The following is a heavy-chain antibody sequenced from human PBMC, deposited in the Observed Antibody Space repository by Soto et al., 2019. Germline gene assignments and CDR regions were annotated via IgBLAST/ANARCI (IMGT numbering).Heavy chain of an antibody. J-gene: IGHJ6*02. CDR1: GGSISSGGYY. CDR2: IYYSGST. D-gene: IGHD3-10*01. CDR3: ARAVPPDYYGSGSYYNHPYYYYGMDV. Sequence: TLSLTCTVSGGSISSGGYYWSWIRQHPGKGLEWIGYIYYSGSTYYNPSLKSRVTISVDTSKNKFSLKLSSVTAADTAVYYCARAVPPDYYGSGSYYNHPYYYYGMDVWGQGTTVTVSS. V-gene: IGHV4-31*03.